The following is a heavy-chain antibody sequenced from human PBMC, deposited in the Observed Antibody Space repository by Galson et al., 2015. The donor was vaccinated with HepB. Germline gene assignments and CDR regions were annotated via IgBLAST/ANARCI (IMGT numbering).Heavy chain of an antibody. CDR3: ARSDQPEQSITIFGVAEEDAFDI. J-gene: IGHJ3*02. CDR1: GFTFSSYA. V-gene: IGHV3-23*01. CDR2: ISGSGGST. Sequence: SLRLSCAASGFTFSSYAMSWVRQAPGKGLEWVSAISGSGGSTYYADSVKGRFTISRDNSKNTLYLQMNSLRAEDTAVYYCARSDQPEQSITIFGVAEEDAFDIWGQGTMVTVSS. D-gene: IGHD3-3*01.